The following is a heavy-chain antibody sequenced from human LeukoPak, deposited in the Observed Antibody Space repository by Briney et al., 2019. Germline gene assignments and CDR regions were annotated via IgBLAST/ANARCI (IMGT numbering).Heavy chain of an antibody. CDR3: ARDNGLSIAAAGWFDY. Sequence: ASVKVSCKASGGTFSSHAISWVRQAPGQGLEWMGGIIPIFGTANYAQKFQGRVTITADKSTSTAYMELSSLRSEDTAVYYCARDNGLSIAAAGWFDYWGQGTLVTVSS. CDR2: IIPIFGTA. V-gene: IGHV1-69*06. D-gene: IGHD6-13*01. J-gene: IGHJ4*02. CDR1: GGTFSSHA.